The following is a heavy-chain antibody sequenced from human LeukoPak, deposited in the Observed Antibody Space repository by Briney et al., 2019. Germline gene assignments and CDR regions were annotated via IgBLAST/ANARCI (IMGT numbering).Heavy chain of an antibody. CDR1: GYSISSGYH. Sequence: SETLSLTCTVSGYSISSGYHWGWIRQPPGKGLEWIGSIYHSGSTYYNPSLKSRVTISVDTSKNQFSLKLSSVTAADTAVYYCARDEQLVFDYWGQGTLVTVSS. CDR2: IYHSGST. D-gene: IGHD6-6*01. J-gene: IGHJ4*02. V-gene: IGHV4-38-2*02. CDR3: ARDEQLVFDY.